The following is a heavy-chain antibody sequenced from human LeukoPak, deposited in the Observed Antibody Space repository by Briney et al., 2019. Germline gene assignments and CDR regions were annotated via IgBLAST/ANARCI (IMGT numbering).Heavy chain of an antibody. Sequence: GGSLRLSCAASGFTFSSYSMNWVRQAPEKGLEWVSSISSSSSYIYYADSVKGRFTISRDNAKNSLYLQMSSLRAEDTAVYYCARDVLGRGVFDYWGQGTLVTVSS. D-gene: IGHD3/OR15-3a*01. V-gene: IGHV3-21*01. CDR1: GFTFSSYS. CDR2: ISSSSSYI. CDR3: ARDVLGRGVFDY. J-gene: IGHJ4*02.